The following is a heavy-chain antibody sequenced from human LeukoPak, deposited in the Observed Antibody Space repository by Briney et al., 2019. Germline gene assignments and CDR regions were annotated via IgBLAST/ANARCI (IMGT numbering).Heavy chain of an antibody. Sequence: GGSLRLSCVASGISVSSNYMSWVRQAPGKGLEWVSVLYAGGITLYADSVKGRFTISKDNSRNTLYLQLSSLRAEDTAVYYCTREFCSGGSCYGYFDVWGRGALVTVPS. CDR1: GISVSSNY. V-gene: IGHV3-66*01. J-gene: IGHJ2*01. CDR2: LYAGGIT. CDR3: TREFCSGGSCYGYFDV. D-gene: IGHD2-15*01.